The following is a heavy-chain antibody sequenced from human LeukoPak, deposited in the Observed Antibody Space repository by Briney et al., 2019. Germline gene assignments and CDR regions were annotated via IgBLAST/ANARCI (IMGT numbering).Heavy chain of an antibody. CDR2: IYYSGST. J-gene: IGHJ5*02. D-gene: IGHD2-15*01. CDR3: ARDRGYCSGGSCYRWFDP. CDR1: GGSISSDC. Sequence: SETLSVTCTVSGGSISSDCWSWIGQPPGKGLEWIGYIYYSGSTNYNPSLKSRVTISVDTSKNQFSLKLSSVTAADTAVYYCARDRGYCSGGSCYRWFDPWGQGTLVTVSS. V-gene: IGHV4-59*01.